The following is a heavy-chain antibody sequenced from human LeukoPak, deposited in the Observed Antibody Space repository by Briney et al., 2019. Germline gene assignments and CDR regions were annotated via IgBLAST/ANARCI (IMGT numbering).Heavy chain of an antibody. CDR1: GGTLSSYG. CDR2: ISAYNGNT. V-gene: IGHV1-18*01. D-gene: IGHD3-22*01. CDR3: ARDKYYYDSSGYWSYYYYYMDV. Sequence: ASVKVSCKASGGTLSSYGISWVRQAPGQGLEWMGWISAYNGNTNYAQKLQGRVTMTTDTSTSTAYMELRSLRSDDTAVYYCARDKYYYDSSGYWSYYYYYMDVWGKGTTVTISS. J-gene: IGHJ6*03.